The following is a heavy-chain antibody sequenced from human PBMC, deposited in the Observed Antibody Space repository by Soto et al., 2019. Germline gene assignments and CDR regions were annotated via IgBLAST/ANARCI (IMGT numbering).Heavy chain of an antibody. V-gene: IGHV3-23*01. D-gene: IGHD5-18*01. CDR1: GFTFSSYA. J-gene: IGHJ4*02. Sequence: PGGSLRLSCAASGFTFSSYAMSWVRQAPGKGLEWVSAISGSGGSTYYADSVKGRFTISRDNAKNTLYLQMNSLRVEDTAVYYCVRGDGDYHDGNGYLGRHWGQGTLVTVSS. CDR3: VRGDGDYHDGNGYLGRH. CDR2: ISGSGGST.